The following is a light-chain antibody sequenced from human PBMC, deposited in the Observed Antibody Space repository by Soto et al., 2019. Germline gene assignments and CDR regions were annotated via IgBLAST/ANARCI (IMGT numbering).Light chain of an antibody. V-gene: IGLV2-14*01. CDR3: SSYTGDNTYV. J-gene: IGLJ1*01. CDR2: DVS. Sequence: QSVLTQPASVSASPGQSITISCSGTSNDVGGYNYVSWYQQHPGKAPRVMIYDVSIRPSGVSYRFSGSKSGNTATLTISGLQAEDEADYYCSSYTGDNTYVFATGTKLTVL. CDR1: SNDVGGYNY.